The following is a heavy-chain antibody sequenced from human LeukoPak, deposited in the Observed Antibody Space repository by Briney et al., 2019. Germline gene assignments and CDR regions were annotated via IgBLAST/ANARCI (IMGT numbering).Heavy chain of an antibody. D-gene: IGHD3-10*01. Sequence: PSDTLNLSCNVSGGSISSGGFNWSWNRPHPGQELEWIVYIYNSGSTSYNQSLKSLVITSVDKSKNQFSLKLSSVTAADTAVYYCGRGGYYYYYGMDVWGKGTTVTVSS. V-gene: IGHV4-31*01. J-gene: IGHJ6*04. CDR2: IYNSGST. CDR3: GRGGYYYYYGMDV. CDR1: GGSISSGGFN.